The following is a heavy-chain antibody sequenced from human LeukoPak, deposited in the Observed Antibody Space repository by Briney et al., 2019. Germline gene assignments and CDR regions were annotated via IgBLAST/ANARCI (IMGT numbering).Heavy chain of an antibody. D-gene: IGHD4-17*01. Sequence: PGGSLRLSCAGSGFTFSSHWMGWVRQAPGKGLEWLANIKEDGHEKYYVDSVQGRFTISRDNAKNSLFLQMDSLRAEDTAVYFCARHGYYVFDYWGPGTLVTVSS. CDR2: IKEDGHEK. J-gene: IGHJ4*02. CDR3: ARHGYYVFDY. V-gene: IGHV3-7*01. CDR1: GFTFSSHW.